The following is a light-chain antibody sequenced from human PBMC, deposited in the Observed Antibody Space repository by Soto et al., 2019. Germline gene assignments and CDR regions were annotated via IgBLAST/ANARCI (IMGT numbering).Light chain of an antibody. Sequence: QSLLTQPASMSGSPGQSITISCTGTSCYVASYKLVYLXQQHPGKGPKLVIYDVSQRPSGGPDRFSSSKSGNTASLTISGLQAEDEAEYYCCSYAGTYTFVFGAGTKVTVL. J-gene: IGLJ1*01. CDR3: CSYAGTYTFV. V-gene: IGLV2-23*02. CDR1: SCYVASYKL. CDR2: DVS.